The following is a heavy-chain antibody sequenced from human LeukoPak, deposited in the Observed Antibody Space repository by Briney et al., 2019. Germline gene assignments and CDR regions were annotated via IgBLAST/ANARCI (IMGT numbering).Heavy chain of an antibody. CDR3: ARDDGETNTDTAMVDY. Sequence: GGSLRLSCAASGFTFSDYYMSWIRQAPGKGLEWVSYISSSGTTIYYADSVKGRFTISRDNAKNSLFLQMNSLRAEDTAVYYCARDDGETNTDTAMVDYWGQGTLVTVSS. CDR1: GFTFSDYY. CDR2: ISSSGTTI. J-gene: IGHJ4*02. D-gene: IGHD5-18*01. V-gene: IGHV3-11*01.